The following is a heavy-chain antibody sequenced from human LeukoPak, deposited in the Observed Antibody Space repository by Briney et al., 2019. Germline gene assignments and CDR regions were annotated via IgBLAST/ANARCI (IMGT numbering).Heavy chain of an antibody. Sequence: GGSLRLSCAPSGFTFSYAWMSWVHQAPGKGLEWVGGIKSKADGGTTDYAAPVKGRFTISRDDSKNTLYLQMNSLKTEDTAVYYCTTVGLYDFWSGYYIPPHYMDVWGKGTTVTVSS. J-gene: IGHJ6*03. CDR3: TTVGLYDFWSGYYIPPHYMDV. CDR2: IKSKADGGTT. CDR1: GFTFSYAW. D-gene: IGHD3-3*01. V-gene: IGHV3-15*01.